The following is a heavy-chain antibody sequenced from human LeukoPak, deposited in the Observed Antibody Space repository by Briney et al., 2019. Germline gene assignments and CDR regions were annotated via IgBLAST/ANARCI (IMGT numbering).Heavy chain of an antibody. V-gene: IGHV3-53*01. J-gene: IGHJ6*02. CDR1: GFTVSSNY. CDR3: ARAPGVKGYCTNGVCHSYYYGMDV. Sequence: GGSLRLSCAASGFTVSSNYMSWVRQAPGKGLEWVSVIYSGGSTYYADSMKGRFTISRDNSKNTLYLQMNSLRAEDTAVYYCARAPGVKGYCTNGVCHSYYYGMDVWGQGTTVTVSS. D-gene: IGHD2-8*01. CDR2: IYSGGST.